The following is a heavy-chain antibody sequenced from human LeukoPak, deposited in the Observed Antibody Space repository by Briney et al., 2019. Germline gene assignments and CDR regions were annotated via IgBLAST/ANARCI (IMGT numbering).Heavy chain of an antibody. Sequence: ASVKVSCKTSGYTFTNYYVHWVRQAPGQGLEWMGYIIPDSGVADYDQRFQGRVTMTRDKSISTVYMELSSLRSDDTAVYYCSTEDKYCGGANCGKYWGQGTLVTVSS. CDR2: IIPDSGVA. CDR1: GYTFTNYY. CDR3: STEDKYCGGANCGKY. V-gene: IGHV1-2*02. D-gene: IGHD2-21*01. J-gene: IGHJ4*02.